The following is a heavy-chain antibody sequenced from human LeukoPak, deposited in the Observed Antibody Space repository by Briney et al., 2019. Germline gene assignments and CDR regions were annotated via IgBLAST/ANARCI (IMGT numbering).Heavy chain of an antibody. D-gene: IGHD2-15*01. CDR3: AKAALYCSGGSCYSGAFDI. CDR1: GFTFSSYA. CDR2: ISSSGIST. J-gene: IGHJ3*02. V-gene: IGHV3-23*01. Sequence: GGSLRLSCAASGFTFSSYAMNWVRQAPGKGLEWVSAISSSGISTYYADSVKGRFTISRDNSKNTLYLQMNSLRAEDTAVYYCAKAALYCSGGSCYSGAFDIWGQGTMVTVSS.